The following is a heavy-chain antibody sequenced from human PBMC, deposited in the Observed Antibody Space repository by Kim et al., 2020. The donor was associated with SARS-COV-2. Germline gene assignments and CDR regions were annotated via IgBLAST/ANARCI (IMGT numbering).Heavy chain of an antibody. CDR1: GGSFSGYY. D-gene: IGHD6-13*01. Sequence: SETLSLTCAVYGGSFSGYYWSWIRQPPGKGLEWIGEINHSGSTNYNPSLKSRVTISVDTSKNQFSLKLSSVTAADTAVYYCARGYSSSWSYYYYGMDVWGQGTTVTVSS. CDR3: ARGYSSSWSYYYYGMDV. V-gene: IGHV4-34*01. J-gene: IGHJ6*02. CDR2: INHSGST.